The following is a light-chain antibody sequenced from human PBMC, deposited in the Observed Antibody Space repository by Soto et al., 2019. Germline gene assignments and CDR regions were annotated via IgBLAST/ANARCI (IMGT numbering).Light chain of an antibody. J-gene: IGKJ3*01. CDR1: QGTGNS. V-gene: IGKV1-9*01. CDR2: AAS. CDR3: QQLSTYPRT. Sequence: IQLTQSPSSLSASVGDRVTITCRASQGTGNSLAWYQQKPGEAPKLLIYAASTLQRGVPSGFTGSGSGTDFTLTVSSLQPEDFATYYCQQLSTYPRTFGPGTKVDIK.